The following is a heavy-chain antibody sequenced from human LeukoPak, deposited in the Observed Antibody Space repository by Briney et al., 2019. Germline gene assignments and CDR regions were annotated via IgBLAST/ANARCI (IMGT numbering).Heavy chain of an antibody. CDR3: TRNPDGRNWFDP. Sequence: GGSLRLSCAASGFTFSHHWMHWVRQSPGKGLVWVSHISSDESSTTYADSVKGRFTISRDNRKNTLYLQMNSLRVEDTAMYYCTRNPDGRNWFDPWGQGTLVTVSS. V-gene: IGHV3-74*01. CDR2: ISSDESST. CDR1: GFTFSHHW. J-gene: IGHJ5*02. D-gene: IGHD1-14*01.